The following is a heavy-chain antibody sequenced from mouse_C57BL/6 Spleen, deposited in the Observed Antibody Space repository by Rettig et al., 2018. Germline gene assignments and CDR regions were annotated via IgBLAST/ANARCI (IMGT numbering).Heavy chain of an antibody. Sequence: EVQLQQSGPELVKPGASVKIPCKASGYTFTDYNMDWVKQSHGKSLEWIGYINPNNGGTIYNQKFKGKATLTVDKSSSTAYMELRSLTSEDTAVYYCARKELDWYFDVWGTGTTVTVSS. CDR3: ARKELDWYFDV. CDR1: GYTFTDYN. V-gene: IGHV1-18*01. CDR2: INPNNGGT. J-gene: IGHJ1*03.